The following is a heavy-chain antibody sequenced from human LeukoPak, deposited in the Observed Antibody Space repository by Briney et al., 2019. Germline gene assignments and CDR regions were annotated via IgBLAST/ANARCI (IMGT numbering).Heavy chain of an antibody. J-gene: IGHJ4*02. CDR1: GYISTGYY. CDR3: ARDRSIAVVAAAISFSDY. Sequence: GASVKVSCRPSGYISTGYYMHWVRHAPGQGRGWMGWINPNSGDTNFAQKFKGRVSMTRATSISTAYMELSRLRSDDTAVYYCARDRSIAVVAAAISFSDYWGQGTLVTVSS. CDR2: INPNSGDT. V-gene: IGHV1-2*02. D-gene: IGHD2-2*01.